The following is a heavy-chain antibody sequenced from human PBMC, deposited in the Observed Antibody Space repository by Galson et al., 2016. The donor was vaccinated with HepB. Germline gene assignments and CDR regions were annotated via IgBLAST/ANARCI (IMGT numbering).Heavy chain of an antibody. V-gene: IGHV4-61*02. J-gene: IGHJ4*02. CDR3: ATMPDS. CDR1: GGSITSGTKY. CDR2: ISTSGTA. Sequence: TLSLTCTVSGGSITSGTKYWTWIRQPAGKGLEWIGGISTSGTANYNPSLRSRVTIPLDTSKTHLSLKLRSVTASDTAMYYCATMPDSWGQGTLVTVSS. D-gene: IGHD2-2*01.